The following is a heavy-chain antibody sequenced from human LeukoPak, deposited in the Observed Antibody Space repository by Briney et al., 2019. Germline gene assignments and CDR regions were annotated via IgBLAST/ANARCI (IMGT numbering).Heavy chain of an antibody. J-gene: IGHJ1*01. Sequence: GESLKISCKGSGYSFTSYWISWVRQMPGKGLEWMGRIDPSDSYTNYSPSFQGHVTISAGKSISTAYLQWSSLKASDTAMYYCAGAGIAVAGNAEYFQHWGQGTLVTVSS. V-gene: IGHV5-10-1*01. CDR3: AGAGIAVAGNAEYFQH. CDR1: GYSFTSYW. D-gene: IGHD6-19*01. CDR2: IDPSDSYT.